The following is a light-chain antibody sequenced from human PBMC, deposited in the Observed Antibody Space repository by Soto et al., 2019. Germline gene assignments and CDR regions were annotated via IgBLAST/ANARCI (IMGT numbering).Light chain of an antibody. CDR2: GAS. J-gene: IGKJ2*01. Sequence: EIVMTQSPATLSVSPGERATLSCRASQSVSSNLAWYQQKPGQGPRLLLYGASTRATGIPARFSGSGSGTDFTLTISSLQSEDFVVYYCQQSNNWPYTFGQGTKLEIK. CDR3: QQSNNWPYT. CDR1: QSVSSN. V-gene: IGKV3-15*01.